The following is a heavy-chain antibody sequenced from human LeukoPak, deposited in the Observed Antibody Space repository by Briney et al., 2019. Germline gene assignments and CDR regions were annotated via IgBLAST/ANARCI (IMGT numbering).Heavy chain of an antibody. D-gene: IGHD3-10*01. J-gene: IGHJ4*02. Sequence: GGSLRLSCGVSGFIFSDYWMHWVRQVPGKGLLWVARINTDGSSISYADSVKGRFTISRDNAKNTLYLQMNSLGAEDTAVYYCTRDLSMWYRGVMSYWGQGTLVTVSS. CDR1: GFIFSDYW. CDR3: TRDLSMWYRGVMSY. CDR2: INTDGSSI. V-gene: IGHV3-74*01.